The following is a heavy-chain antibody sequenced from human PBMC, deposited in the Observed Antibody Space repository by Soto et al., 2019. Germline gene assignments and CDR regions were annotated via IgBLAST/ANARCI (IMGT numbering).Heavy chain of an antibody. CDR1: GCPLISYA. V-gene: IGHV1-69*06. CDR3: ASRIAAGLYYYGMDV. D-gene: IGHD2-21*01. Sequence: GXAVKVGSKASGCPLISYAVSWVRQAPGQGLEWMGGIIPIFGTANYAQKFQCRVTITADKSTSTAYMELSSLRSEDTAVYYCASRIAAGLYYYGMDVWGQGTTVTVSS. J-gene: IGHJ6*02. CDR2: IIPIFGTA.